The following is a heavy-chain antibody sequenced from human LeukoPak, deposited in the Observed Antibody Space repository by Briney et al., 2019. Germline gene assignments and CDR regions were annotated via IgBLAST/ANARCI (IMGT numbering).Heavy chain of an antibody. Sequence: SETLSLTCTVSGGSISSYYWSWIRQPAGKGLEWIRRIYTSGSTNYNPSLKSRVTMSVDTSKNQFSLKLRSVTAADTAVYYCAGGPPREVGNYWGQGTLVTVSS. D-gene: IGHD2-15*01. J-gene: IGHJ4*02. CDR1: GGSISSYY. CDR2: IYTSGST. CDR3: AGGPPREVGNY. V-gene: IGHV4-4*07.